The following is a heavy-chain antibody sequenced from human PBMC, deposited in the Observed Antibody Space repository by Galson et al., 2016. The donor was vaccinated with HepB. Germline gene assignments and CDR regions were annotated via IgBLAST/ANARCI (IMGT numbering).Heavy chain of an antibody. CDR2: IWFDGSNK. CDR3: AGPDQSGSYSAD. CDR1: GFIFRNYG. J-gene: IGHJ4*02. Sequence: SLRLSCAASGFIFRNYGMHWVRQAPGKGLEWVAVIWFDGSNKNYADSVKGRFTISRDNSKNTVDLQMNSLTVEDTAVYYCAGPDQSGSYSADWGQGTLVSVSS. V-gene: IGHV3-33*01. D-gene: IGHD1-26*01.